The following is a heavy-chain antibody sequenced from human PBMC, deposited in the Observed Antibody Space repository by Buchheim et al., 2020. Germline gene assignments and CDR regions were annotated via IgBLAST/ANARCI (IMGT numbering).Heavy chain of an antibody. CDR3: ARGLINYYDSSGYYY. J-gene: IGHJ4*02. D-gene: IGHD3-22*01. Sequence: QVQLQESGPGLVKPSETLSLTCTVSGGSISSHYWSWIRQPPGKGLEWIGYIYYSGGTNYNPSLKSRVTISVDTSKNHFSLKLSSVTAADTAVYYCARGLINYYDSSGYYYWGQGTL. CDR1: GGSISSHY. CDR2: IYYSGGT. V-gene: IGHV4-59*11.